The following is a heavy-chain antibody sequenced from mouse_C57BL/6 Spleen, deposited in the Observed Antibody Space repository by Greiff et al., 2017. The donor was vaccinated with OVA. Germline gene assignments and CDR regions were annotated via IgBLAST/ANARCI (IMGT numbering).Heavy chain of an antibody. J-gene: IGHJ3*01. CDR2: INPNNGGT. CDR3: ARSGGYHPFAY. Sequence: EVQLQQSGPELVKPGASVKISCKASGYTFTDYYMNWVKQSHGKSLEWIGDINPNNGGTSYNQKFKGKATLTVDKSSSTAYMELRSLTSEDSAVYYCARSGGYHPFAYWGQGTLVTVSA. V-gene: IGHV1-26*01. CDR1: GYTFTDYY. D-gene: IGHD2-2*01.